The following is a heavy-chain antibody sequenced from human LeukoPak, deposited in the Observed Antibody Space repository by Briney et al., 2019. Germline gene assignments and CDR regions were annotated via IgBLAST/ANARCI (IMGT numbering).Heavy chain of an antibody. CDR1: GFSFSSFG. CDR3: ARSTWCGGDCYPDY. CDR2: VWYDGGNK. V-gene: IGHV3-33*01. Sequence: PGGSLRLSCAASGFSFSSFGMHWVRQAPGKGLEWVALVWYDGGNKYYADSVRGRFTISRDNSKNTLYLQMNSLRAEDTAVYYCARSTWCGGDCYPDYWGQGTLVTVSS. D-gene: IGHD2-21*02. J-gene: IGHJ4*02.